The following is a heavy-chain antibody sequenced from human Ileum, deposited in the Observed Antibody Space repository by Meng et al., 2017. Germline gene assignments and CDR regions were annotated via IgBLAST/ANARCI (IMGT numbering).Heavy chain of an antibody. CDR2: AGT. CDR1: GGSVSTSDYQ. Sequence: QVQLQGSGPGLVTPSETLSLFCTVSGGSVSTSDYQWGWIRQPPGKGLEWIGYAGTNYNPSLKSRVTISVDTSKRQFSLKLTSVTAADTAVYYCARDHWGSLDYWGQGILVTASS. J-gene: IGHJ4*02. CDR3: ARDHWGSLDY. V-gene: IGHV4-61*08. D-gene: IGHD7-27*01.